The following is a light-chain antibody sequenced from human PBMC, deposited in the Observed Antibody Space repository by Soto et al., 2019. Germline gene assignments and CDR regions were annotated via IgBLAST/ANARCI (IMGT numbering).Light chain of an antibody. CDR1: QGISKD. Sequence: DLQMTQSPSSLSASVGDRVTITCQASQGISKDLNWYQQKPGKAPKLLMYEASDLETGVPSRFSGSGSQTDFTFTISSLHPEDIATYYCQQYYDLPYTFGQGTKLEI. J-gene: IGKJ2*01. CDR2: EAS. CDR3: QQYYDLPYT. V-gene: IGKV1-33*01.